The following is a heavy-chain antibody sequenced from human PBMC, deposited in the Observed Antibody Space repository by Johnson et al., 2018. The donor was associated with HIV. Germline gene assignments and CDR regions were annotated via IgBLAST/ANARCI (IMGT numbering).Heavy chain of an antibody. V-gene: IGHV3-11*04. CDR2: ISNSGSTI. CDR3: ARTQRVTMIVVSLGAFDI. J-gene: IGHJ3*02. CDR1: GFTFSNYW. Sequence: QMLLVESGGGVVQPGGSLRLSCAASGFTFSNYWMSWIRQAPGKGLEWISYISNSGSTIYYVDSVKGRFTISRDNAKNSLYLQMNSLRAEDTAVYYCARTQRVTMIVVSLGAFDIWGQGTMVTVSS. D-gene: IGHD3-22*01.